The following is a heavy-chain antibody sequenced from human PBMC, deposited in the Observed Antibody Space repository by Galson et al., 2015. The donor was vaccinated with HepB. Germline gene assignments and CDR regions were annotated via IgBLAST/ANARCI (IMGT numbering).Heavy chain of an antibody. CDR1: GFTFRHHA. V-gene: IGHV3-23*01. CDR3: VKEGSWFGGDWFDP. Sequence: SLRLSCAGSGFTFRHHAMAWIRQAPGKGLEWVSGINGRGSTRSYSDAVKGRFSISRDNSKDTVFLQMDNLRAEDTAVYYCVKEGSWFGGDWFDPWGQGALVTGS. D-gene: IGHD3-16*01. CDR2: INGRGSTR. J-gene: IGHJ5*02.